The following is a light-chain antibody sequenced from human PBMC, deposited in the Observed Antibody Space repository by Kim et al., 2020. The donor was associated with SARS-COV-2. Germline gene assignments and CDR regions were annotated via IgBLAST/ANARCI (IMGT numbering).Light chain of an antibody. CDR3: HQLSSHPFT. CDR1: QGIATY. Sequence: SVGARFTITSRARQGIATYLAWCQPRPGRAPSLLIYAASTLQGGIPSRFTASGSRTEFALTISSLQPDDFATYYCHQLSSHPFTFGGGTKVDIK. J-gene: IGKJ4*01. CDR2: AAS. V-gene: IGKV1-9*01.